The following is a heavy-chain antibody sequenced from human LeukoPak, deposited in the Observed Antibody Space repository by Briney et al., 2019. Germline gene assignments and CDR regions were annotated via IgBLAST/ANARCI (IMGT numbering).Heavy chain of an antibody. CDR1: GFTFSSYS. Sequence: GGSLRLSCAASGFTFSSYSMNWVRQAPGKGLELVSSISSSSSYIYYADSVKGRFTISRDNAKNSLYLQMNSLRAEDTAVYYCARGYLADYYFDYWGQGTLVTVSS. CDR3: ARGYLADYYFDY. J-gene: IGHJ4*02. CDR2: ISSSSSYI. D-gene: IGHD3-3*01. V-gene: IGHV3-21*01.